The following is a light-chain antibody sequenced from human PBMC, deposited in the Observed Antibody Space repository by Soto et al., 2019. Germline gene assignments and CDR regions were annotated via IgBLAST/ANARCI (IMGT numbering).Light chain of an antibody. CDR2: DVS. CDR1: SSDVGGYNY. Sequence: QSVLTQPPSVSGSLGQSVTISCTGISSDVGGYNYVSWYQQHPNKAPKLIIYDVSKRPSGGPDRFSGSKSGNTAALTISGLQAEDEPDYHCCSYAGSFNMIFGGGTKVTVL. V-gene: IGLV2-11*01. J-gene: IGLJ2*01. CDR3: CSYAGSFNMI.